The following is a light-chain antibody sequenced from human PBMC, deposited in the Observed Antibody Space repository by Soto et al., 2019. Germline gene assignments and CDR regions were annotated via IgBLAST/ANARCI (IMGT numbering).Light chain of an antibody. CDR3: QQGDSFPLT. V-gene: IGKV1-12*01. CDR1: QGIGSW. Sequence: DIPMTQSPSSVSASVGDRVTITCRASQGIGSWLAWFRQKPGEAPSLLIYAASSLHSGVPSRFSASGSWPYFTLTLPTLQPEDFAPYYCQQGDSFPLTFGGGTKVQIK. CDR2: AAS. J-gene: IGKJ4*01.